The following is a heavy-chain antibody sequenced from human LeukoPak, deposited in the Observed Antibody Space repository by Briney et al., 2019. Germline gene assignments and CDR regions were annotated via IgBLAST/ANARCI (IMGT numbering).Heavy chain of an antibody. D-gene: IGHD3-9*01. J-gene: IGHJ5*02. CDR1: GGSISSYY. Sequence: SETLSLTCTVSGGSISSYYWSWIRQPPGKGLEWIGHIYYSGSTNYNPSLKSRVTISVDTSKNQFSLKLSSVTAADTAVYYCARVEPYDILTGYKVRWFDPWGQGTLVTVSS. CDR2: IYYSGST. V-gene: IGHV4-59*01. CDR3: ARVEPYDILTGYKVRWFDP.